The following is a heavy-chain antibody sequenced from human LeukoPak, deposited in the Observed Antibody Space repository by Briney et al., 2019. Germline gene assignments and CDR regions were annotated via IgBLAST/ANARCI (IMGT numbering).Heavy chain of an antibody. CDR1: GFTFSTYR. J-gene: IGHJ4*02. V-gene: IGHV3-48*01. CDR2: FSSSSGTV. D-gene: IGHD6-13*01. Sequence: PGGSLRLSCAASGFTFSTYRMNWVRQAPGKGLEWVSYFSSSSGTVYYADSVRGRFTISRDIAKNSLYLQMNCLRAEDTAVYYCATVGSSWFYDYWGQGTLVTVSS. CDR3: ATVGSSWFYDY.